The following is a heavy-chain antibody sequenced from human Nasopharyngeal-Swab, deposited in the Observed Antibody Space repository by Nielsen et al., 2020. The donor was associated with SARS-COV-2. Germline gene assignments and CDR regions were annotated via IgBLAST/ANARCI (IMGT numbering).Heavy chain of an antibody. D-gene: IGHD1-26*01. CDR2: ITSSSATK. CDR1: GFIFSDYS. J-gene: IGHJ4*02. Sequence: GGSLRLSCAASGFIFSDYSMDGVRQAPGKGLEWVSYITSSSATKYYADSVKGRFTVSRDNAKNLLYLQMSSMRDEDTAVYYCAREFEATGATYLDSWGLGTLVTVSS. V-gene: IGHV3-48*02. CDR3: AREFEATGATYLDS.